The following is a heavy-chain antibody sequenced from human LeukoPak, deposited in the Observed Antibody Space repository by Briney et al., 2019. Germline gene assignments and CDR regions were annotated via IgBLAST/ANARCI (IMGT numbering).Heavy chain of an antibody. V-gene: IGHV1-69*13. Sequence: ASVKVSCKASGGTFSSYAISWVRQAPGQGLEWMGGIIPIFGTANYAQKFQGRVTITADESTSTAYMELSSLRSEDTAVYYCARDQYYDFWSGYFYWGQGTLVTVSS. J-gene: IGHJ4*02. CDR1: GGTFSSYA. CDR3: ARDQYYDFWSGYFY. CDR2: IIPIFGTA. D-gene: IGHD3-3*01.